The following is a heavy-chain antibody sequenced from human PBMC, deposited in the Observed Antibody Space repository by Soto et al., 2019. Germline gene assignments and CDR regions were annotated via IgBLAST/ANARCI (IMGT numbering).Heavy chain of an antibody. V-gene: IGHV3-9*01. D-gene: IGHD6-19*01. J-gene: IGHJ5*02. CDR1: GFTFDDYA. CDR2: ISWNSGSI. Sequence: GGSLRLSCAASGFTFDDYAVHWVRQAPGKGLEWVSGISWNSGSIGYADSVKGRFTISRDNAKNSLYLQMNSLRAEDTALYYCAKDIVPGISYSSGPPGWFDPWGQGTLVTVSS. CDR3: AKDIVPGISYSSGPPGWFDP.